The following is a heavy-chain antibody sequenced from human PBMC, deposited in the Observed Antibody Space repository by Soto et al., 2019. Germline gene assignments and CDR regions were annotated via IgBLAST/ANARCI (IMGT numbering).Heavy chain of an antibody. Sequence: PAETLSLSCAVSGYSISSGSFWGGLRPPGGEVAEGIASIYHGGTNFYTQSLKSRVTVSVDKANNQFSLKLRTVSAEDTAVYYCENAYVMVAAASNFDYWGHGTLVTVSS. CDR1: GYSISSGSF. CDR2: IYHGGTN. J-gene: IGHJ4*01. V-gene: IGHV4-38-2*01. D-gene: IGHD3-10*01. CDR3: ENAYVMVAAASNFDY.